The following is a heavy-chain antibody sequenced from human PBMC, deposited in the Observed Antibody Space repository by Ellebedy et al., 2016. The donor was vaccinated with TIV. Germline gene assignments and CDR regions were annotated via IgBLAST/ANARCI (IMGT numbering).Heavy chain of an antibody. Sequence: GESLKISCAASGFTFSSYAMSWVRQSPGKGLEWVSAISGSGDSPHYADSVKGRFTISRDTSKNTLYLKMNSLRAEDTAVYYCARDWTSQFFDWGQGTLVTVSS. J-gene: IGHJ4*02. D-gene: IGHD3/OR15-3a*01. CDR1: GFTFSSYA. CDR2: ISGSGDSP. CDR3: ARDWTSQFFD. V-gene: IGHV3-23*01.